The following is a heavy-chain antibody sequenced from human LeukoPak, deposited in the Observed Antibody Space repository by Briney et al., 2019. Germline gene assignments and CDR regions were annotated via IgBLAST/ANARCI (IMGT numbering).Heavy chain of an antibody. V-gene: IGHV3-33*01. CDR2: IWYDGSNK. CDR1: GFTFSSYG. Sequence: GGSLRLSCAASGFTFSSYGMHWVRQAPGKGLEWVAVIWYDGSNKYYADSVKGRFTISRDNSKNTLYLQMNSLRAEDTAVYYCARAPDSSGWYFGGHWGQGTLVTVSS. D-gene: IGHD6-19*01. J-gene: IGHJ4*02. CDR3: ARAPDSSGWYFGGH.